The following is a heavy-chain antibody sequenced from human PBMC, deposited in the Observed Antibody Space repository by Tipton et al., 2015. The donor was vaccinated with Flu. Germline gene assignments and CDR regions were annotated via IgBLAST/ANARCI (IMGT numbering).Heavy chain of an antibody. V-gene: IGHV4-4*07. D-gene: IGHD3-9*01. CDR1: GGSISSYY. Sequence: TLSLTCTVSGGSISSYYWSWIRQPAGKGLEWIGRIYTSGSTNYNPSLKSRVTMSVDTSKNQFSLKLSSVTAADTAVYYCARDHYDILTGSRFDYWGQGTLVTVSS. J-gene: IGHJ4*02. CDR2: IYTSGST. CDR3: ARDHYDILTGSRFDY.